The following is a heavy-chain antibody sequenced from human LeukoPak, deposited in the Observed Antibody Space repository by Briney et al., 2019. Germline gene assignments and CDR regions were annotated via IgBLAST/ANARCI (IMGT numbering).Heavy chain of an antibody. J-gene: IGHJ4*02. CDR2: VHHTGST. Sequence: SETLSLTCGVSGYSISSNYYWGWIRQSPGKGLGWIGSVHHTGSTYYNPSLTSRLTISVDTSTNQFSLKLNSMTAADTAVYYCARGISTSGLDLWGQGTLVTVSS. V-gene: IGHV4-38-2*01. D-gene: IGHD2-8*01. CDR1: GYSISSNYY. CDR3: ARGISTSGLDL.